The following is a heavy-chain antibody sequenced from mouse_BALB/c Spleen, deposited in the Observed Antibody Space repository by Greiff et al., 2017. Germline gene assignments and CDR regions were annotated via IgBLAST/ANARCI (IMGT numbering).Heavy chain of an antibody. CDR2: IWAGGST. Sequence: QVQLKESGPGLVAPSQSLSITCTVSGFSLTSYGVHWVRQPPGKGLEWLGVIWAGGSTNYNSALMSRLSISKDNSKSQVFLKMNSLQTDDTAMYYCASLYYYYAMDYWGQGTSVTVSS. CDR1: GFSLTSYG. CDR3: ASLYYYYAMDY. V-gene: IGHV2-9*02. J-gene: IGHJ4*01.